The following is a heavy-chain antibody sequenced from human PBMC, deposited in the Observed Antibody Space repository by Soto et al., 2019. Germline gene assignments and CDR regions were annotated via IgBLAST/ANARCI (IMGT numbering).Heavy chain of an antibody. CDR2: ISGSGGST. Sequence: LSLSCAASRFTFSSYAMTWVRQAPGKGLEWVSVISGSGGSTYYADSVKGRFTISRDNSKNTLYLQMNSLRAEDTAVYFCAKDPDGDHVGGFEMWGQGTKVTVSS. D-gene: IGHD2-15*01. J-gene: IGHJ3*02. V-gene: IGHV3-23*01. CDR3: AKDPDGDHVGGFEM. CDR1: RFTFSSYA.